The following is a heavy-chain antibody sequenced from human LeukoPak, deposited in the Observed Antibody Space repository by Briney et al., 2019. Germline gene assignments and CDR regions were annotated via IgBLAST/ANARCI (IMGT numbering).Heavy chain of an antibody. CDR3: ARRRLSFGESLDY. V-gene: IGHV1-3*01. CDR1: GYTFTSYA. Sequence: ASVTVSCKASGYTFTSYAMHWVRQAPGQRLEWMGWINAGNGNTKYSQKFQGRVTITRDTSASKAYRDVSTLISEGTAVYYCARRRLSFGESLDYWGQGTLVTVSS. J-gene: IGHJ4*02. CDR2: INAGNGNT. D-gene: IGHD3-16*01.